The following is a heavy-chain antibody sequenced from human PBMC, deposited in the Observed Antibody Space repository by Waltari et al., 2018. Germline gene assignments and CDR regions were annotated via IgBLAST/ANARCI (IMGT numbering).Heavy chain of an antibody. V-gene: IGHV3-33*01. CDR1: GFTFSSYG. CDR2: IWYDGSNK. Sequence: QVQLVESGGGVVQPGRSLRLSCAASGFTFSSYGMPWVRQAPGKGLEWVAVIWYDGSNKYYADSVKGRFTISRDNSKNTLYLQMNSLRAEDTAVYYCAFSIAASGFQHWGQGTLVTVSS. J-gene: IGHJ1*01. D-gene: IGHD6-13*01. CDR3: AFSIAASGFQH.